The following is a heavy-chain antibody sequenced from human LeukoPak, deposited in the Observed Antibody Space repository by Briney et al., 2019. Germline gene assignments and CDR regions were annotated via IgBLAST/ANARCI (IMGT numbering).Heavy chain of an antibody. Sequence: PGGSLRLSCVASGFAFSSYAMSWVRQAPGKGLEWVSTLSGGADETFYADSVKGRFSISRDNSKNTLYLQMNSLRAEDTAVYYCTKSYNSCFGILELNGGQGTLVTVSS. J-gene: IGHJ4*02. CDR2: LSGGADET. D-gene: IGHD6-13*01. CDR3: TKSYNSCFGILELN. V-gene: IGHV3-23*01. CDR1: GFAFSSYA.